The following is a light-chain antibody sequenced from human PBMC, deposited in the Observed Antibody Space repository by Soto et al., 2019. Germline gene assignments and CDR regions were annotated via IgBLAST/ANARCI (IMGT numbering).Light chain of an antibody. J-gene: IGKJ1*01. V-gene: IGKV3-20*01. CDR3: QHYGSSRT. CDR2: GAS. CDR1: QSVSSS. Sequence: EIVLTQSPGTLSLSPGERATLSCRASQSVSSSLAWYQQKPGQAPRLLIYGASSRATGTPDRFSGSGSGPDFTLTISRLEPEDFAVYFCQHYGSSRTFGQGTKWIS.